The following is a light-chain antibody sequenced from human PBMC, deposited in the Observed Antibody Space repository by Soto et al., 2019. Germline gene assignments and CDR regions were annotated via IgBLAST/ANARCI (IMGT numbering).Light chain of an antibody. CDR3: SSYTSSTAYV. CDR2: EVS. J-gene: IGLJ1*01. V-gene: IGLV2-14*01. CDR1: INDVGGYNY. Sequence: QFVLSEPASMSGSPGQAITISCTGTINDVGGYNYVSWYQLHPGKAPKLMVYEVSNRPSGVANRFSGSKSGNTASLTISGLQAEDEADYYCSSYTSSTAYVFGTGTKVNVL.